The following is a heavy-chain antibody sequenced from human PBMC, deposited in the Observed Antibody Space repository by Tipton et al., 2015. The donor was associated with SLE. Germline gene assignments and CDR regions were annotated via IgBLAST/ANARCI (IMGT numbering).Heavy chain of an antibody. D-gene: IGHD6-6*01. CDR1: GGSIGGSSYY. Sequence: TLSLTCTVSGGSIGGSSYYWGWIRQSPDKGVEWIGEINQRGSTNYNPSLKSRVTISVDTSKNQFSLKLRSVTAADTAVYFCAREGSSSYGGYWGQGTLVTVSS. CDR3: AREGSSSYGGY. CDR2: INQRGST. V-gene: IGHV4-39*07. J-gene: IGHJ4*02.